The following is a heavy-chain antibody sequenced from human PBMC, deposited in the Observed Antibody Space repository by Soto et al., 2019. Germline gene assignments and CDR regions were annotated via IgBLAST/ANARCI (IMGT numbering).Heavy chain of an antibody. Sequence: QVQLVQSGAEVKKPGSSVKVSCKASGGTFSSYAISWVRQAPGQGLEWMGGIIPIFGTAKYAQKFQGRVTITADESTSTAYMELSSLRSEDTAVYYCARGRGHYYDSSGRSSYWYFDLWGRGTLVTVSS. CDR1: GGTFSSYA. D-gene: IGHD3-22*01. CDR2: IIPIFGTA. CDR3: ARGRGHYYDSSGRSSYWYFDL. V-gene: IGHV1-69*01. J-gene: IGHJ2*01.